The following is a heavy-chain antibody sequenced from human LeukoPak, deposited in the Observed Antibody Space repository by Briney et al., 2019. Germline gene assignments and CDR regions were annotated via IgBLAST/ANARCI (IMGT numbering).Heavy chain of an antibody. CDR2: IYYGGST. D-gene: IGHD3-22*01. Sequence: PSQTLSLTCTVSGGSISSGGYYWSWIRQHPGKGLEWIGYIYYGGSTYYNPSLKSRVTISVDTPKNQFSLKLSSVTAADTAVYYCARDARRYYDSSGYYRYFDYWGQGTLVTVSS. V-gene: IGHV4-31*03. J-gene: IGHJ4*02. CDR1: GGSISSGGYY. CDR3: ARDARRYYDSSGYYRYFDY.